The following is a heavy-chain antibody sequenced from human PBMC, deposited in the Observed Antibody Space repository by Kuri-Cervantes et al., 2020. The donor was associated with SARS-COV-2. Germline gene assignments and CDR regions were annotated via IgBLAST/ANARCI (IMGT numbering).Heavy chain of an antibody. Sequence: GESLKISCAASGFTFSSYAMSWVRQAPGKGLEWVSAISGSGGSTYYADSVKGRFATSRDNSKNTLYLQMNSLRAEDTAVYYCARGASREKAPVRAFDIWGQGTMVTVSS. CDR3: ARGASREKAPVRAFDI. V-gene: IGHV3-23*01. CDR1: GFTFSSYA. J-gene: IGHJ3*02. CDR2: ISGSGGST. D-gene: IGHD1-26*01.